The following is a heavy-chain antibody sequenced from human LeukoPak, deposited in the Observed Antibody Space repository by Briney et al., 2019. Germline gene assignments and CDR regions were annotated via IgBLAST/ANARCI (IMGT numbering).Heavy chain of an antibody. V-gene: IGHV1-46*01. D-gene: IGHD3-10*01. CDR1: GYTFTSYY. J-gene: IGHJ4*02. CDR3: ARAMVRGVITPYY. Sequence: ASVKVSCKASGYTFTSYYMHWVRQAPGQGLEWMGIINPSGGSTSYAQKFQGRVTMTRNTSISTAYMELSSLRSEDTAVYYCARAMVRGVITPYYWGQGTLVTVSS. CDR2: INPSGGST.